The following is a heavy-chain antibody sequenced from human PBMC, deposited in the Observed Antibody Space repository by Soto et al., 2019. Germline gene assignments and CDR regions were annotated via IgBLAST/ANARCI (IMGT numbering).Heavy chain of an antibody. CDR1: GYTFTSYG. Sequence: ASVKVSCKASGYTFTSYGISWVRRAPGQGLEWMGWISAYNGNTNYAQKLQGRVTMTTDTSTSTAYMELRSLRSDDTAVYYCARGTYYYDSSGLENWFDPWGQGTLVTVSS. CDR2: ISAYNGNT. J-gene: IGHJ5*02. CDR3: ARGTYYYDSSGLENWFDP. V-gene: IGHV1-18*01. D-gene: IGHD3-22*01.